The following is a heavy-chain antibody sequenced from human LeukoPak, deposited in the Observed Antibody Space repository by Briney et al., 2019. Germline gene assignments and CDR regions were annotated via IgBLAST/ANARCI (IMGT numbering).Heavy chain of an antibody. CDR2: IDYSGST. CDR1: GGSISSSSYY. V-gene: IGHV4-39*01. CDR3: ARLRWRWLQFHYYYYMDV. J-gene: IGHJ6*03. Sequence: SETLSLTCTVSGGSISSSSYYWGWIRQPPGKGLEWIWSIDYSGSTYYNPYLKSRVPISVATSKNQFSLKLSSVTAADTAVYYCARLRWRWLQFHYYYYMDVWGKGTTVNISS. D-gene: IGHD5-24*01.